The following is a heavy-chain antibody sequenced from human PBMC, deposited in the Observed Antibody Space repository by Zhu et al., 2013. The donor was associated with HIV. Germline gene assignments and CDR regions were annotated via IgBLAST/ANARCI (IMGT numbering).Heavy chain of an antibody. D-gene: IGHD3-3*01. J-gene: IGHJ6*02. V-gene: IGHV1-46*01. CDR2: VNPTSGTP. Sequence: QVKLVQSGTEVKKPGASVNISCQTSGYTFSSYYIHWVRQAPGEGLEWMGIVNPTSGTPSYAQKFQDRVTMTADESTSTAYMELTSLRSDDTAVYYCARSDILSGWSSIGVVIIRGLDVVGPRDHGHRLI. CDR1: GYTFSSYY. CDR3: ARSDILSGWSSIGVVIIRGLDV.